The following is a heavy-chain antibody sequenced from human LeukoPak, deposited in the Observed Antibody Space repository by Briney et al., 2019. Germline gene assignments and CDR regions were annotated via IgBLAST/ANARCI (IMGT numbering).Heavy chain of an antibody. CDR3: ARVKGVPAAKNYFDY. V-gene: IGHV3-7*01. CDR1: GFTFSDYS. J-gene: IGHJ4*02. D-gene: IGHD2-2*01. CDR2: IKQDGSEK. Sequence: GGSLRLSCAASGFTFSDYSMNWVRQPPGKGLEWVANIKQDGSEKYYVDSVKGRFTISRDNAKNSLYLQMNSLRAEDTAVYYCARVKGVPAAKNYFDYWGQGTLVTVSS.